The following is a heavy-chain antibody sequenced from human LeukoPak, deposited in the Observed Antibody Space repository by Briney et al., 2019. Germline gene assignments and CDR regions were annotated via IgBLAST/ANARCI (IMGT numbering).Heavy chain of an antibody. V-gene: IGHV3-23*01. Sequence: GGSLRLSCAASGIAFSTYAMTWVRQTPGKGLEWVSAITYSGGATYYANSVKGRFTISRDNSKNTLYLQMNGLRAEDTAVYYCAKSVEPVVTYHYYFMDVWGKGTTVTVSS. CDR2: ITYSGGAT. D-gene: IGHD4-23*01. CDR1: GIAFSTYA. J-gene: IGHJ6*03. CDR3: AKSVEPVVTYHYYFMDV.